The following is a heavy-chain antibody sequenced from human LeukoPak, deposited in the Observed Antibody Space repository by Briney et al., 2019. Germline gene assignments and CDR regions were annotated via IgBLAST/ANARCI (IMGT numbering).Heavy chain of an antibody. J-gene: IGHJ5*02. CDR1: GGSISSYY. CDR2: IYYSGST. Sequence: PSETLSLTCTVSGGSISSYYWSWIRQPPGKGLEWIGYIYYSGSTNYNPSLKSRVTISVDTSKNQFSLKLSSVTAADTGVYYCARQFAVAATFYWFDPWGQGTLVTVSS. D-gene: IGHD2-15*01. CDR3: ARQFAVAATFYWFDP. V-gene: IGHV4-59*01.